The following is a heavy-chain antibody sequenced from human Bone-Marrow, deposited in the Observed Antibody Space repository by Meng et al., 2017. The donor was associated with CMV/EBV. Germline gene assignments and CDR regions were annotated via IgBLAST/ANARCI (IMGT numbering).Heavy chain of an antibody. J-gene: IGHJ5*02. CDR1: GYTFTSYD. V-gene: IGHV1-8*02. Sequence: ASVKVSCKASGYTFTSYDINWVRQATGQGLEWMGWMNPKSGNTGYAQKFQGRVTMTRDTSISTAYMGMSRLGSDDTSVYYCARVSPTIFGGVIRRRGLDHWGQGTLVTVSS. CDR3: ARVSPTIFGGVIRRRGLDH. CDR2: MNPKSGNT. D-gene: IGHD3-3*01.